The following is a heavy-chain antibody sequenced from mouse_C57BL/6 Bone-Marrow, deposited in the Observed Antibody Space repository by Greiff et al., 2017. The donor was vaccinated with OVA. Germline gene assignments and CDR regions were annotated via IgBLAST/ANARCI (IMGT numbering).Heavy chain of an antibody. J-gene: IGHJ2*01. D-gene: IGHD3-1*01. CDR3: TPAGFFDY. Sequence: EVQLQQSGAELVRPGASVKLSCTASGFNIKDDYMHWVKPRPEQGLEWIGWIDPENGDTEYASKLQGKATITADTSSNTAYLQLSSLTSEDTAVYYCTPAGFFDYWGQGTTLTVSS. CDR2: IDPENGDT. V-gene: IGHV14-4*01. CDR1: GFNIKDDY.